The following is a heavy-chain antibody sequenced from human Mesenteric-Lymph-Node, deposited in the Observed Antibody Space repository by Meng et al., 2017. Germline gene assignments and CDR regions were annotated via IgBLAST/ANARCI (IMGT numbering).Heavy chain of an antibody. Sequence: SETLSLTCTVSGGSISSGGYYWSWIRQHPGKGLEWIGYIYYSGSTYYNPSLKSRVTISVDTSKNQFSLKLSSVTAADTAVYYCARMRALLWFGELFSSLYDAFDIWGQGTMVTVSS. V-gene: IGHV4-31*03. D-gene: IGHD3-10*01. CDR1: GGSISSGGYY. CDR2: IYYSGST. J-gene: IGHJ3*02. CDR3: ARMRALLWFGELFSSLYDAFDI.